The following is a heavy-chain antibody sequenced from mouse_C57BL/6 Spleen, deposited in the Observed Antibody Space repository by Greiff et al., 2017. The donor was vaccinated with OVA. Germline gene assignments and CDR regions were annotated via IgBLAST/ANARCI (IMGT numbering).Heavy chain of an antibody. CDR3: ARWDYEGFAY. CDR2: IHPNSGST. V-gene: IGHV1-64*01. J-gene: IGHJ3*01. D-gene: IGHD2-4*01. CDR1: GYTFTSYW. Sequence: QVQLQPGAELVKPGASVKLSCKASGYTFTSYWMHWVKQRPGQGLEWIGMIHPNSGSTNYNEKFKSKATLTVDKSSSTAYMQLSSLTSEDSAVYYCARWDYEGFAYWGQGTLVTVSA.